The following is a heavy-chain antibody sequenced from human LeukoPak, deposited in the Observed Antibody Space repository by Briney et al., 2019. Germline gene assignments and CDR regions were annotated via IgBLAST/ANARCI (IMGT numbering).Heavy chain of an antibody. V-gene: IGHV4-34*01. CDR1: GGSFSGYY. Sequence: PSETLSLTCAVYGGSFSGYYWSWIRQPPGKGLEWIGEINHSGRTNYNPSLKSRVTISVDTSKNQFSLELSSVTAADTAVYYCARGGWYRDFDYWGQGTLVTVSS. CDR2: INHSGRT. CDR3: ARGGWYRDFDY. D-gene: IGHD6-19*01. J-gene: IGHJ4*02.